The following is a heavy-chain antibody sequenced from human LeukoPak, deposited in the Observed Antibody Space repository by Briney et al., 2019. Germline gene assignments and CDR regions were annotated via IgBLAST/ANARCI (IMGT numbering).Heavy chain of an antibody. CDR2: IIPILGIA. CDR3: ARGGDGYNLLDY. J-gene: IGHJ4*02. D-gene: IGHD5-24*01. Sequence: SVKVSCKASGGTFSSYAMSWVRQAPGQGLEWMGRIIPILGIANYAQKFQGRVTITADKSTSTAYMELSSLRSEDTAVYYCARGGDGYNLLDYWGQGTLVTVSS. V-gene: IGHV1-69*04. CDR1: GGTFSSYA.